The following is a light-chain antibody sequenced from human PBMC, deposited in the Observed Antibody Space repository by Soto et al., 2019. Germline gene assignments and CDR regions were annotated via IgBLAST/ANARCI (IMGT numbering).Light chain of an antibody. CDR2: EVI. V-gene: IGLV2-14*01. CDR1: SSDVGVYNY. CDR3: SSYTSSSTLYD. Sequence: QSLLTQPGSASGSPGRSITISCTGTSSDVGVYNYVSWYQPHPGKAPTLMTYEVITRPSGVSHRFSGSTSGNTASLPISGLQAEDEADYYCSSYTSSSTLYDFGTGTKVTVL. J-gene: IGLJ1*01.